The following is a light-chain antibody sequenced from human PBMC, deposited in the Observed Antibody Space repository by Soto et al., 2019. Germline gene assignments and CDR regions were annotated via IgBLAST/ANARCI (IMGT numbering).Light chain of an antibody. Sequence: QSVLTQPVSVSGSPGQSITISCSGTSSDIGAYDHVAWFQQFPGKTPKLMIYSVSNRPSGVSYRFSGSKSGNTASLTISGLQAEDEADYYCISYTVSRSYVFGTGTKVTVL. CDR2: SVS. J-gene: IGLJ1*01. CDR3: ISYTVSRSYV. V-gene: IGLV2-14*01. CDR1: SSDIGAYDH.